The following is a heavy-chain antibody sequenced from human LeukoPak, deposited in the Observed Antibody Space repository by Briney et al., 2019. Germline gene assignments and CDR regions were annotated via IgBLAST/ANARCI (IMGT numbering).Heavy chain of an antibody. CDR3: ARGRELWRD. V-gene: IGHV3-48*01. D-gene: IGHD1-7*01. CDR2: ISRSSSTI. CDR1: GFTFSGYK. Sequence: QAGGSLRLSCEASGFTFSGYKMNWVRQAPGKGLEWVSHISRSSSTIYYADSVKGRFTISRDNSKNTLYLKMNSLRAEDTAVYYCARGRELWRDWGQGTLVTVSS. J-gene: IGHJ4*02.